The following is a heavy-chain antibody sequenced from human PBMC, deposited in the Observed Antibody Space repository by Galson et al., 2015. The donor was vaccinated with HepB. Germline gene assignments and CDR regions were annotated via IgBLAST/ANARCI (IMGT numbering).Heavy chain of an antibody. D-gene: IGHD4-23*01. CDR2: IYHSGST. Sequence: QLQLQESGSGLVKPSQTLSLTCVVSGGSISSGGYSWSWLRQPPGKGLEWIGYIYHSGSTFYNPSLKSRVTISLDRSKNQLSLNLTSVTAADTAVYYCARVSTVVDSWGQGTLVTVSS. CDR3: ARVSTVVDS. J-gene: IGHJ4*02. CDR1: GGSISSGGYS. V-gene: IGHV4-30-2*01.